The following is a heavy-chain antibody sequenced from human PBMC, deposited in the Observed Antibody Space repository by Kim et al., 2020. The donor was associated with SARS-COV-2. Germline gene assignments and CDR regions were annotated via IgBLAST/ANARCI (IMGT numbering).Heavy chain of an antibody. CDR3: ARGSGSGSYFGSEYFQH. Sequence: GGCLRLSCAASGLTFSSYWMHWVRQAPGKGLVWVSRINSDGSSTSYADSVKGRFTISRDNAKNTLYLQMNSLRAEDTAVYHCARGSGSGSYFGSEYFQHWGQGTLVTVSS. CDR1: GLTFSSYW. V-gene: IGHV3-74*01. CDR2: INSDGSST. J-gene: IGHJ1*01. D-gene: IGHD3-10*01.